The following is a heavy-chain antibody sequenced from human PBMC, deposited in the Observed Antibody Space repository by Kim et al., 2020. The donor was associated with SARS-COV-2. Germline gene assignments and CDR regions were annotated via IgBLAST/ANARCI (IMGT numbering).Heavy chain of an antibody. Sequence: KKYHADPVKGRFTISRDNSKNTLYLQMNSLSAEDTAVYYCARGYRQFDYWGQGTLVTVSS. CDR3: ARGYRQFDY. CDR2: KK. D-gene: IGHD2-2*02. V-gene: IGHV3-33*01. J-gene: IGHJ4*02.